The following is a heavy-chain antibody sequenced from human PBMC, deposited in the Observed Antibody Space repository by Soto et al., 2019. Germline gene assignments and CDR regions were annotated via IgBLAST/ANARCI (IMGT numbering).Heavy chain of an antibody. V-gene: IGHV3-33*01. Sequence: QVQLVESGGGVVQPGRSLRLSCAASGFTFSSYGMHWVRQAPGKGLEWVAVIWYDGSNKYYADSVKGRFTISRDNSKNTLYLQMNSLRAEDTAVYYCARGGWFVGATAFDYWGQGTLVTVSS. CDR3: ARGGWFVGATAFDY. J-gene: IGHJ4*02. D-gene: IGHD1-26*01. CDR1: GFTFSSYG. CDR2: IWYDGSNK.